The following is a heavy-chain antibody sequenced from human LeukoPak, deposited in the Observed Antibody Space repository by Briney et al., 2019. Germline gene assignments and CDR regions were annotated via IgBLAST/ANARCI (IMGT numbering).Heavy chain of an antibody. J-gene: IGHJ4*02. CDR1: GFTFSSYG. Sequence: GGSLRLSCAASGFTFSSYGMHWVRQAPGKGLEWVAVISYDGSNKYYADSVKGRFTISRDNSKNTLYLQMNSLRAEDTAVYYCAIDFSVYYGSGSYYPDYWGQGTLVTVSS. V-gene: IGHV3-30*03. D-gene: IGHD3-10*01. CDR3: AIDFSVYYGSGSYYPDY. CDR2: ISYDGSNK.